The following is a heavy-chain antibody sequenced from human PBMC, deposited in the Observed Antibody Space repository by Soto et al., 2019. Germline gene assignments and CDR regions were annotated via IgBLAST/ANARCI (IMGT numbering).Heavy chain of an antibody. Sequence: ASVKVSCKVSGYTLTELSMHWVRQAPGKGLEWMGGFDPEDGETIYAQKFQGRVTMTEDTSTDTAYMELSSLRSEDTAVYYCATGGNIVVVPAAMGGLSNWFDPWGQGTLVTVSS. V-gene: IGHV1-24*01. CDR1: GYTLTELS. D-gene: IGHD2-2*01. CDR2: FDPEDGET. J-gene: IGHJ5*02. CDR3: ATGGNIVVVPAAMGGLSNWFDP.